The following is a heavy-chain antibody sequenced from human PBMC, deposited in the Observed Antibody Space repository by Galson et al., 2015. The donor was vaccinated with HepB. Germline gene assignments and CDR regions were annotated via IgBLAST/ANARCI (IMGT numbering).Heavy chain of an antibody. CDR3: ARVSNMGIAAAVGAFDI. CDR1: GYTFTSYY. V-gene: IGHV1-46*03. D-gene: IGHD6-13*01. J-gene: IGHJ3*02. CDR2: INPSGGST. Sequence: SVKVSCKASGYTFTSYYMHWVRQAPGQGLEWMGIINPSGGSTSYAQKFQGRVTMTRDTSTSTVYMELSSLRSEDTAVYYCARVSNMGIAAAVGAFDIWGQGTMVTVSS.